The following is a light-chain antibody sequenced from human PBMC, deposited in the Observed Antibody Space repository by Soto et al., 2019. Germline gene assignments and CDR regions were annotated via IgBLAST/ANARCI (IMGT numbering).Light chain of an antibody. CDR1: QSVSSN. V-gene: IGKV3-15*01. CDR3: QQYNNWPLT. Sequence: EIVMMQSPATLSVSPGEGVTLSCRASQSVSSNLAWYQQKPGQPPRLLIYDASARATDISARFSGSGSGTDFTLTVIRLQSEDVSVYYCQQYNNWPLTFGGGTKVEIK. J-gene: IGKJ4*01. CDR2: DAS.